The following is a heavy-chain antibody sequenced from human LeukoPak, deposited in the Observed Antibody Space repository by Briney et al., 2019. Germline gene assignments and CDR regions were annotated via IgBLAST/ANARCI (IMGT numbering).Heavy chain of an antibody. CDR3: ARGVRGSTSWNSYYNYFYLDV. CDR2: INHSGST. Sequence: PSETLSLTCAVYGGSFSGYYWSWIRQPPGKGLEWIGEINHSGSTNYNPSLTSRATLPIDTSKNQFSLKLSSVTVADTAVYYCARGVRGSTSWNSYYNYFYLDVWGKGTTVTVSS. D-gene: IGHD1-7*01. V-gene: IGHV4-34*01. CDR1: GGSFSGYY. J-gene: IGHJ6*03.